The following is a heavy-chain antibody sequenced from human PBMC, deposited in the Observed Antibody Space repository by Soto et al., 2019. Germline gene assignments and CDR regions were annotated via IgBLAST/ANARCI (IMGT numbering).Heavy chain of an antibody. CDR1: GFTFSDHY. V-gene: IGHV3-72*01. J-gene: IGHJ4*02. Sequence: PVGSLRLSYAASGFTFSDHYMDWVRQAPGKGLEWVGRIRNKANSYTTEYAASVKGRFTISRDDSKNSLYLQMNSLRTEDTAVYYCARVLWGLFYGYWGQGTLVTLSS. D-gene: IGHD3-10*01. CDR2: IRNKANSYTT. CDR3: ARVLWGLFYGY.